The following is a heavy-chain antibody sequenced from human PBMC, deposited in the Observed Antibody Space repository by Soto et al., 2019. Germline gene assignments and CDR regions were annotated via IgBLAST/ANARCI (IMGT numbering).Heavy chain of an antibody. D-gene: IGHD3-22*01. CDR1: GGTFGSYA. Sequence: QVHLVQSGAEVKKPGSSVKVSCKAIGGTFGSYAFSWVRQAPGQGLEWMGGIMPFFGSGNYAQKFQGRVNITADESTSSVYLELSSLRSEDTAVYYCARDKGGYYSQFVYWGQGTLVTVSS. V-gene: IGHV1-69*01. J-gene: IGHJ4*02. CDR3: ARDKGGYYSQFVY. CDR2: IMPFFGSG.